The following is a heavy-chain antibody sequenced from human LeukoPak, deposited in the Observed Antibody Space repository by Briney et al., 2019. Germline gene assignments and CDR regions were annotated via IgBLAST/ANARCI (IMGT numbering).Heavy chain of an antibody. J-gene: IGHJ5*02. CDR1: GYTFTSYD. D-gene: IGHD6-19*01. CDR2: MNPNSGNT. CDR3: ARGDKRIAVAGTNWFDP. V-gene: IGHV1-8*03. Sequence: ASVKVSCKASGYTFTSYDINWVRQATGQGLEWMGWMNPNSGNTGYAQKFQGRVTITRNTSISTAYMELSSLRSEDTAVYYCARGDKRIAVAGTNWFDPWGQGTLVTVSS.